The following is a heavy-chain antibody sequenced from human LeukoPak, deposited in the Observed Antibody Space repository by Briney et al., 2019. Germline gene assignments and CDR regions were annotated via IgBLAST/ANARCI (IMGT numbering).Heavy chain of an antibody. J-gene: IGHJ4*02. Sequence: PGGSLRLSCAASGFTFSCYWMSWVRQAPGKGLEWVANIKQDGSEKYYVDSVKGRFTISRDNAKNSLYLQMNSLRAEDTAVYYCARKTGYSSSWYPGYFDYWGQGTLVTVSS. CDR3: ARKTGYSSSWYPGYFDY. CDR2: IKQDGSEK. D-gene: IGHD6-13*01. V-gene: IGHV3-7*03. CDR1: GFTFSCYW.